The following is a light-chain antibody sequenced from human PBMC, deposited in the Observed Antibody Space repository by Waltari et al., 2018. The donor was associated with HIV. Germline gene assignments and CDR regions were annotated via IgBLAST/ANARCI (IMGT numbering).Light chain of an antibody. Sequence: DIQMTQSPSTLSASVGDRVTITCRASQTIHDWLAWYQQIPGKAPIESGVPSRFSGSSSGTEFTLTISSLQPDDFATYYCQQYTNYPYTFGQGTRLEIK. J-gene: IGKJ2*01. CDR3: QQYTNYPYT. CDR1: QTIHDW. V-gene: IGKV1-5*03.